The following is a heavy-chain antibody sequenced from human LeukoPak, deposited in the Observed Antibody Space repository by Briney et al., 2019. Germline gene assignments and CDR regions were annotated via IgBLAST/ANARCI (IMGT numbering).Heavy chain of an antibody. Sequence: GSSVKVSCKASGYTFTSYDINWVRQATGQGLEWMGWMNPNSGNTVYAQKFQGRVTMTRNTSISTAYMELSSLRYEDTAMYCCARGFSWGSKDYWGQGTLVTVSS. CDR1: GYTFTSYD. CDR3: ARGFSWGSKDY. V-gene: IGHV1-8*01. D-gene: IGHD3-16*01. J-gene: IGHJ4*02. CDR2: MNPNSGNT.